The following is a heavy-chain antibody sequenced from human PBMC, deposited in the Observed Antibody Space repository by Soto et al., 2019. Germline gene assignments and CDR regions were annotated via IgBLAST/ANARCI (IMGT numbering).Heavy chain of an antibody. CDR1: GGSISSSNW. J-gene: IGHJ6*02. CDR3: ARAYGSGSYYNGHYYYGMDV. Sequence: PSETLSLTCAVSGGSISSSNWWSWVRQPPGKGLEWIGEIYHSGSTNYNPSLKSRVTISVDKSKNQFSLKLSSVTAADTAVYYCARAYGSGSYYNGHYYYGMDVWGQGTTVTVSS. CDR2: IYHSGST. D-gene: IGHD3-10*01. V-gene: IGHV4-4*02.